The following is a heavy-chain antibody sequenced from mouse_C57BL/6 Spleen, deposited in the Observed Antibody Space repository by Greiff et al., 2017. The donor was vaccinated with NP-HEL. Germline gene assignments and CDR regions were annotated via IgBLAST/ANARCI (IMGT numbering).Heavy chain of an antibody. D-gene: IGHD2-2*01. V-gene: IGHV1-82*01. CDR2: IYPGDGDT. CDR1: GYAFSSSW. CDR3: ATMVRD. J-gene: IGHJ2*01. Sequence: VQLQQSGPELVKPGASVKISCKASGYAFSSSWMNWVKQRPGKGLEWIGRIYPGDGDTNYNGKFKGKATLTSDKSSSTAYMQLSSLTSEDSAVYFCATMVRDWGQGTTLTVSS.